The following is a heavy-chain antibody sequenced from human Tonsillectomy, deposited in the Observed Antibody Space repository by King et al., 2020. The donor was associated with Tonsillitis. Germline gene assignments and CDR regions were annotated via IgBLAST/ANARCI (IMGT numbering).Heavy chain of an antibody. J-gene: IGHJ3*02. D-gene: IGHD3-22*01. Sequence: QLVQSGGGLVQPGGSLRLSCAASGFTFSRYEMNLVRQAPGKGLEWVSYISSSGSTIYYADSVKGRFTISRDNAKNSLYLQMNSLRAEDTAVYLCAREGIDYYDSSGYYRVDAFDIWGQGTMVTVSS. V-gene: IGHV3-48*03. CDR1: GFTFSRYE. CDR2: ISSSGSTI. CDR3: AREGIDYYDSSGYYRVDAFDI.